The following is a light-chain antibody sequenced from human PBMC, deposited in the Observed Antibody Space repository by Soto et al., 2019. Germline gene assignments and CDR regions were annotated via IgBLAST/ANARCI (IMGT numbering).Light chain of an antibody. CDR2: DVT. CDR3: SSYTTSKTVV. CDR1: SSDIGAYNY. V-gene: IGLV2-14*01. Sequence: QSALTQPASVSGSPGQSIIIFCTGTSSDIGAYNYVSWYQQHPGKAPTLLIYDVTHRPSGVSNRFSGSKSDNTASLTISGLQAEDEADYYCSSYTTSKTVVFGRGTKVTVL. J-gene: IGLJ2*01.